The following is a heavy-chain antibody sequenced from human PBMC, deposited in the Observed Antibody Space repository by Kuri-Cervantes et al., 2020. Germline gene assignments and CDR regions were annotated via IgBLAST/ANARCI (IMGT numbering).Heavy chain of an antibody. CDR1: GFTFSSYA. V-gene: IGHV4-59*12. J-gene: IGHJ4*02. CDR2: IYYSGST. CDR3: ARGGSGWYDDPYYFDY. Sequence: ESLKISCAASGFTFSSYAMSWVRQAPGKGLEWIGYIYYSGSTNYNPSLKSRVTISVDTSKNQFSLKLSSVTAADTAVYYCARGGSGWYDDPYYFDYWGQGTLVTVSS. D-gene: IGHD6-19*01.